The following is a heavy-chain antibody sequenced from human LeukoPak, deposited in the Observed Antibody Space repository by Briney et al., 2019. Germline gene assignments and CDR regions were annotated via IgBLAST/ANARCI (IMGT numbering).Heavy chain of an antibody. Sequence: PGGSLRLSCAASGFTFNTYWMHWVRQAPGKGLVWVSRVRPEGTTTAYADSVKGRFTISRDNAKNTLFLQMNSLSAEDTAVYYCARDLDWILFDYWGQGTLVTVSS. V-gene: IGHV3-74*03. CDR1: GFTFNTYW. D-gene: IGHD3-9*01. J-gene: IGHJ4*02. CDR3: ARDLDWILFDY. CDR2: VRPEGTTT.